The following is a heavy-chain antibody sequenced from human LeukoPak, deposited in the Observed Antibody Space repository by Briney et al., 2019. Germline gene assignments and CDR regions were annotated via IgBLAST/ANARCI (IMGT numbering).Heavy chain of an antibody. CDR3: ARGEYSSSSNWFDP. CDR2: IYTSGST. V-gene: IGHV4-61*02. Sequence: SETLSLTCTVSGGSISSGSYYWRWIRQPAGKGLEWIGRIYTSGSTNYNPALKSRVTISVDTSKNQFSLKLSSVTAADTAVYYCARGEYSSSSNWFDPWGQGTTVTVSS. D-gene: IGHD6-6*01. CDR1: GGSISSGSYY. J-gene: IGHJ5*01.